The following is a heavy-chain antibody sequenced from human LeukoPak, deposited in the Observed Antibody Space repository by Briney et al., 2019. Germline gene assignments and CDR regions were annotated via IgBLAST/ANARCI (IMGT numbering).Heavy chain of an antibody. J-gene: IGHJ4*02. Sequence: GGSLRLSCEASGFTFSIFPMHWVRQAPGKGLEWVALISSGSEKYYADSVKGRFTISRDNARNTLYLQMNSLRVEDTAAYFCAKRGVVIRVILVGFHKEAYYFDSWGQGALVTVSS. CDR3: AKRGVVIRVILVGFHKEAYYFDS. CDR1: GFTFSIFP. CDR2: ISSGSEK. D-gene: IGHD3-22*01. V-gene: IGHV3-30*04.